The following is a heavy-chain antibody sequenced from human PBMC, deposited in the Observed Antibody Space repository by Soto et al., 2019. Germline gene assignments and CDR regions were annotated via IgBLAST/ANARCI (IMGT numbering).Heavy chain of an antibody. CDR1: GFTFSSYA. Sequence: PGGSLRLSCAASGFTFSSYAMSWVRQAPGKGLEWVSAISGSGGSTYYADSVKGRFTISRDNSKNTLYLQMNSLRAEDTAVYYCAKDLVIWFGEFSPFDYWGQGTLVTVSS. D-gene: IGHD3-10*01. CDR2: ISGSGGST. CDR3: AKDLVIWFGEFSPFDY. J-gene: IGHJ4*02. V-gene: IGHV3-23*01.